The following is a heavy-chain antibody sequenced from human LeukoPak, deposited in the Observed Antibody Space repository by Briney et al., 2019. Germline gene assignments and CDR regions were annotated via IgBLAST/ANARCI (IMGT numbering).Heavy chain of an antibody. D-gene: IGHD2-2*01. CDR3: AKDRGIVVVPAGINH. CDR2: IRYDGSNE. Sequence: PGGSLRLSCAASGFTFSSYGMHWVRQAPGKELEWVAFIRYDGSNEYYADSVKGRFTISRDNSKNTLYLQMNSLRAEDTAVYYCAKDRGIVVVPAGINHWGQGTLVTVSS. CDR1: GFTFSSYG. J-gene: IGHJ5*02. V-gene: IGHV3-30*02.